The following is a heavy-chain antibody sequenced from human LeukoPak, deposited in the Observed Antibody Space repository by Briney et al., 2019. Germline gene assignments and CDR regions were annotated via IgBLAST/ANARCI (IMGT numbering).Heavy chain of an antibody. CDR3: ARGVLSDYYYGMDV. J-gene: IGHJ6*02. V-gene: IGHV2-70*01. CDR1: GFSLSTSGMC. Sequence: SGPTLVNPTQTLTLTCTFSGFSLSTSGMCVSRIRQPPGKALEWLALIDWDDDKYYNTSLQTRLTISKDTSKDQVVLTMTNMDPVDTATYFCARGVLSDYYYGMDVWGQGTTVTVSS. D-gene: IGHD3-16*02. CDR2: IDWDDDK.